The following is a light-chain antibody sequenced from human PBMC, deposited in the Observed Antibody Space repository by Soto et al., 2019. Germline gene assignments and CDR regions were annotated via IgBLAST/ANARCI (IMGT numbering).Light chain of an antibody. Sequence: ALRMPPSKSSSSASTGDRVPITGRASQGISSYLAWYQEKPGKAPKLLIYAAYTLQSGVKSRFSGSGSGTDFTLTIRCMQPEDFATYYCQKYYSYPITVGKGTQREIK. V-gene: IGKV1-8*01. CDR2: AAY. CDR3: QKYYSYPIT. J-gene: IGKJ5*01. CDR1: QGISSY.